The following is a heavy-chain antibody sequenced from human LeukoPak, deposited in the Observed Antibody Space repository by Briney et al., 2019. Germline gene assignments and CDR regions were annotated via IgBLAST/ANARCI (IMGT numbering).Heavy chain of an antibody. CDR2: IYSGGST. V-gene: IGHV3-66*01. Sequence: GRSLRLSCAASGFTFSSYAMSWVRQAPGKGLEWVSVIYSGGSTYYADSVKGRFTISRDNSKNTLYPQMNSLRAEDTAVYYCAGGGFDYWGQGTLVTVSS. CDR3: AGGGFDY. D-gene: IGHD3-16*01. J-gene: IGHJ4*02. CDR1: GFTFSSYA.